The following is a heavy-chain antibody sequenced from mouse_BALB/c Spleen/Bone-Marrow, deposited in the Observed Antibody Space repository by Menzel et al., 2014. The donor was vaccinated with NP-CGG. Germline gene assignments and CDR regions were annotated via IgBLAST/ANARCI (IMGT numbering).Heavy chain of an antibody. D-gene: IGHD2-4*01. V-gene: IGHV1-69*02. CDR3: TRYDYDWFAF. CDR1: GYTFTSYW. CDR2: IYPSDSYT. Sequence: VQLQQSGAELVRPGASVKLSCKASGYTFTSYWINWVKQRPGQGLEWIGNIYPSDSYTNYNQKFKDKATLTVDKSSSTAYMQHSSPTSEDSAVYYCTRYDYDWFAFWGQGTLVTVSA. J-gene: IGHJ3*01.